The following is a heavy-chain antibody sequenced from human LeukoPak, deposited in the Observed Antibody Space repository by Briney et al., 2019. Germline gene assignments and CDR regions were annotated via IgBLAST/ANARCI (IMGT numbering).Heavy chain of an antibody. D-gene: IGHD3-22*01. V-gene: IGHV4-4*02. J-gene: IGHJ4*02. CDR2: IYHSGST. CDR1: GGSISSSNW. Sequence: SETLSLTCAVSGGSISSSNWWSWVRQPPGKGLEWIGEIYHSGSTNYNPSLKSRVTISVDKSKNQFSLKLSSVTAADTAVYYCARGTRRHYYDSSGYYYGPHYFDYWGQGTLVTVSS. CDR3: ARGTRRHYYDSSGYYYGPHYFDY.